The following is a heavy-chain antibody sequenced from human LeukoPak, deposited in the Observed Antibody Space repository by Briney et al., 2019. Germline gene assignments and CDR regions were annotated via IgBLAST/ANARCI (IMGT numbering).Heavy chain of an antibody. CDR1: GFTVSSNY. CDR2: IYSGGST. D-gene: IGHD4-17*01. CDR3: AKEDYVRTYYYGMDV. Sequence: GGSLRLSCAASGFTVSSNYMSWVRQAPGKGLEWVSVIYSGGSTYYADSVKGRFTISRDNSKNTLYLQMNSLRAEDTAVYYCAKEDYVRTYYYGMDVWGQGTTVTVSS. J-gene: IGHJ6*02. V-gene: IGHV3-53*01.